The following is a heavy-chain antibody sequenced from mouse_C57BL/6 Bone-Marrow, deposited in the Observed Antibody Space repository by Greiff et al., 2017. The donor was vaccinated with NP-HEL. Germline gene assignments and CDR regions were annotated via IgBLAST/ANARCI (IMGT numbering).Heavy chain of an antibody. V-gene: IGHV1-74*01. Sequence: VQLQQSGAELVKPGASVKVSCKASGYTFTSYWMHWVKQRPGQGLEWIGRIHPSDSDTNYNQKFKGKDTLTVDKSSSTAYMQLSSLTSEDSAVYYCASGHDGYYDYFDYWGQGTTLTVSS. CDR2: IHPSDSDT. CDR3: ASGHDGYYDYFDY. D-gene: IGHD2-3*01. CDR1: GYTFTSYW. J-gene: IGHJ2*01.